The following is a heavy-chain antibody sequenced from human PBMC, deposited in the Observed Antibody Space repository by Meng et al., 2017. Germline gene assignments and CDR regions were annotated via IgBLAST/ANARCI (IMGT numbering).Heavy chain of an antibody. D-gene: IGHD5-18*01. CDR1: GFTFSSYC. V-gene: IGHV3-21*01. Sequence: EWQLLESGGVLVKLGGSLRLSCAAFGFTFSSYCMNWVRQAPGKGLEWVSSISSSSSYIYYADSVKGRFTISRDNAKNSLYLQMNSLRAEDTAVYYCATHTAMVIYYFDYWGQGTLVTVSS. CDR3: ATHTAMVIYYFDY. J-gene: IGHJ4*02. CDR2: ISSSSSYI.